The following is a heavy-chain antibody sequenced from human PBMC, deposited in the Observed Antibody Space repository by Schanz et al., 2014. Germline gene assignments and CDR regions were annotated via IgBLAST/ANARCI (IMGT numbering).Heavy chain of an antibody. J-gene: IGHJ4*02. CDR2: IIPILGIA. V-gene: IGHV1-69*02. CDR3: ASSGAGYSSSWDFDY. CDR1: GGTFSTYT. Sequence: QVQLVQSGAEVKKPGSSVKVSCKASGGTFSTYTISWVRQAPGQGLEWMGRIIPILGIANYAQKFQGRVTIIADKSTFTAYMDVSSLRSEDTAVYYCASSGAGYSSSWDFDYWGQGALVTVSS. D-gene: IGHD6-13*01.